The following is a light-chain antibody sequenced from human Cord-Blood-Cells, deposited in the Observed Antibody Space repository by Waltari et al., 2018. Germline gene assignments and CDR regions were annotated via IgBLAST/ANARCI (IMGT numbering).Light chain of an antibody. V-gene: IGKV1-33*01. CDR3: QQYDNLPIT. Sequence: DLQITQSPSSLSASVGDRVTITCQASQDISNYLKWYQQKPGKAPKLLIYDASNLEPGVPSRFSGGGSGTDFTFTISSLPPEDIATYYCQQYDNLPITFGQGTRLEIK. CDR1: QDISNY. J-gene: IGKJ5*01. CDR2: DAS.